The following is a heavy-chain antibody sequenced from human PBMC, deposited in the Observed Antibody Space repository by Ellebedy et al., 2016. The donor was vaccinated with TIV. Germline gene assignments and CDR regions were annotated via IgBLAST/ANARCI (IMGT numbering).Heavy chain of an antibody. J-gene: IGHJ4*02. Sequence: SLKISCAASGFTFDDYAMHWVRQAPGKGLEWVSGISWNSGSIDYADSVKGRFTISRDNAKNSLFLQMDSLRAEDTAVYYCAAGFGTHYWGQGTRVTVSS. CDR2: ISWNSGSI. V-gene: IGHV3-9*01. CDR3: AAGFGTHY. CDR1: GFTFDDYA. D-gene: IGHD3-3*01.